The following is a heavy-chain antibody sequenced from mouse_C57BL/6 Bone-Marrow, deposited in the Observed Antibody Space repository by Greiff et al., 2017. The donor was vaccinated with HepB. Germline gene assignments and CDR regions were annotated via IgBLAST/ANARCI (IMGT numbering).Heavy chain of an antibody. CDR2: IRSKSNNYAT. CDR1: GFSFNTYA. CDR3: VRHAWSLWYFDV. J-gene: IGHJ1*03. Sequence: EVMLVESGGGLVQPKGSLKLSCAASGFSFNTYAMNWVRQAPGKGLEWVARIRSKSNNYATYYADSVKDRFTISRDDSESMLYLQMNNLKTEDTAMYYCVRHAWSLWYFDVWGTGTTVTVSS. V-gene: IGHV10-1*01.